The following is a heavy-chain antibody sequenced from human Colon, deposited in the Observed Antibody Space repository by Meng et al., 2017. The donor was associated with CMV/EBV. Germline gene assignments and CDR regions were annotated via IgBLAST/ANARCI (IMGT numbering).Heavy chain of an antibody. CDR3: ARNIFETGNFDY. Sequence: CQASGYTFTNYAISCVRPATVQRLAWLGWMSPNSGNTGYAPKFQDSVTMTRDTSKSTAYMELSSLKSEDTAVYYCARNIFETGNFDYWGQGTLVTVSS. V-gene: IGHV1-8*02. CDR2: MSPNSGNT. D-gene: IGHD1-1*01. CDR1: GYTFTNYA. J-gene: IGHJ4*02.